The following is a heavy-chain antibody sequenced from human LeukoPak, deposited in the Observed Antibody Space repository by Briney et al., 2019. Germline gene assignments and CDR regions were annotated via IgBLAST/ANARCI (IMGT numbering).Heavy chain of an antibody. CDR2: IKQDGSEK. V-gene: IGHV3-7*01. CDR1: GFTFSSYW. CDR3: ARGRNAGGPYYSDY. D-gene: IGHD4-23*01. J-gene: IGHJ4*02. Sequence: GGSLRLSCAASGFTFSSYWMSWVRQAPGKGLEWVANIKQDGSEKYYVDSVKGRFTISRDNAKNSLFLQLSSLRDEDTAVYYCARGRNAGGPYYSDYWGQGTLVTVSS.